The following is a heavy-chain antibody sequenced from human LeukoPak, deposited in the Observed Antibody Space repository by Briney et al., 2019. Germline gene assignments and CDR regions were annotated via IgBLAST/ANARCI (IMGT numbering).Heavy chain of an antibody. V-gene: IGHV4-59*01. Sequence: SSETLSLTCTVSGGSISSYCWSWIRQPPGKGLEWIGYIYYSGSTNYNPSLKSRVTISVDTSKNQFSLKLSSVTAADTAVYYCARVRSYDYVLDIWGQGTMVTVSS. CDR3: ARVRSYDYVLDI. D-gene: IGHD3-16*01. CDR1: GGSISSYC. J-gene: IGHJ3*02. CDR2: IYYSGST.